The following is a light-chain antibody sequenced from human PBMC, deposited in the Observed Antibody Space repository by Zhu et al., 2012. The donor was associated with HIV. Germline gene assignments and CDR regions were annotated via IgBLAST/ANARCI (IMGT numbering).Light chain of an antibody. CDR1: QTADSN. Sequence: EIVMTQSPVTLSVSPGERATLSCRASQTADSNLAWYQQKPGQAPRLLIYAVSTRATNVPARFSGSGSGTEFTLTITSLQSEDFAIYYCQQYNDWSWTFGQGTKIEFK. J-gene: IGKJ1*01. V-gene: IGKV3-15*01. CDR3: QQYNDWSWT. CDR2: AVS.